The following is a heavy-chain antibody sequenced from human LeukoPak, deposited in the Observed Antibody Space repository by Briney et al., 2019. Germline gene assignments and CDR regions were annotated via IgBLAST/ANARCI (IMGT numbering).Heavy chain of an antibody. CDR1: GGSISSDNW. D-gene: IGHD5-18*01. V-gene: IGHV4-4*02. Sequence: SETLSLTCTVSGGSISSDNWWSWVRQPPGKGLEWIGEIYHHGNTNYSPSLKSRVTISVDKSKNHFSLKLNSVTAADTAVYYCARAGPSYGYFDLWGRGTLVTVSS. J-gene: IGHJ2*01. CDR2: IYHHGNT. CDR3: ARAGPSYGYFDL.